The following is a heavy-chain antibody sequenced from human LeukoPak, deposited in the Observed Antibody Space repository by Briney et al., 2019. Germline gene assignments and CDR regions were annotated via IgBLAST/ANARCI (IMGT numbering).Heavy chain of an antibody. V-gene: IGHV3-7*01. CDR2: IKQDGSEK. J-gene: IGHJ4*02. Sequence: GGSLRLSCAASGFTFSSYWMSWVRQAPGTGLEWVANIKQDGSEKYYVGSVKGRFTISRDNAKNSLYLQMNSLRAEDTAVYYCARVWGSYYDILTGYYGGYFDYWGQGTLVTVSS. D-gene: IGHD3-9*01. CDR1: GFTFSSYW. CDR3: ARVWGSYYDILTGYYGGYFDY.